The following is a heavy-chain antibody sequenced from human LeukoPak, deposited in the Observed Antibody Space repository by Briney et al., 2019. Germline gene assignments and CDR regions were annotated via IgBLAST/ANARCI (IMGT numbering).Heavy chain of an antibody. CDR2: ISHSGST. D-gene: IGHD4-17*01. J-gene: IGHJ6*02. Sequence: KSSETLSLTCAVYGGSFSDYFWSWIRQPPGKGLEWIGEISHSGSTTYNPSLRSRVTISGDTSKKQFSLKLSSVTAADTAVYYCARHWPSTVTDGMDVWGQGTTVTVSS. V-gene: IGHV4-34*01. CDR3: ARHWPSTVTDGMDV. CDR1: GGSFSDYF.